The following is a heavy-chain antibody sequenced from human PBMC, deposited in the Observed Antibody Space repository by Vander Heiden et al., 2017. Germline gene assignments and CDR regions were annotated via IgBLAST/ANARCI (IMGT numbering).Heavy chain of an antibody. J-gene: IGHJ5*02. CDR3: AKGFSGCSSTSCYNWFDP. V-gene: IGHV3-23*01. CDR2: ISGSGGST. CDR1: GFTFSSYA. D-gene: IGHD2-2*01. Sequence: EVQLLESGGGLVQPGGSLRLSCAASGFTFSSYAMSWVGQAPGKGLEWVSAISGSGGSTYYADSVKGRFTISRDNSKNTLYLQMNSLRAEDTAVYYCAKGFSGCSSTSCYNWFDPWGQGTLVTVSS.